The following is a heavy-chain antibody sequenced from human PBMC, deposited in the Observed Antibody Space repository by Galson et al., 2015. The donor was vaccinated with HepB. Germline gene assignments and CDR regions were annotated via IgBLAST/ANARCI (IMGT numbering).Heavy chain of an antibody. Sequence: TLSLTCNVSGGPISSYYWSWLRQPAGKGLEWIGRIYSSGSTNYNPSLKSRVTMSLDTSKNQLSLKVRSVTAADTAVYYCVRESVLIAATLRWFDYWGQGALVTVSS. D-gene: IGHD2-15*01. CDR2: IYSSGST. CDR3: VRESVLIAATLRWFDY. V-gene: IGHV4-4*07. J-gene: IGHJ4*02. CDR1: GGPISSYY.